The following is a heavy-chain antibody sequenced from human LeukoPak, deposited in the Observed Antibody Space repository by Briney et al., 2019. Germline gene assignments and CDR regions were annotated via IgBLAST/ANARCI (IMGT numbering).Heavy chain of an antibody. J-gene: IGHJ5*02. V-gene: IGHV3-74*01. D-gene: IGHD3-10*01. Sequence: GGSLRLSCVASGFTFSTAWMHWARQTPGKGLVWVSHVNGDGRGISYADDVKGRFTISRDNAKNTLYLRMNSLRVKDTAIYYCVRDLPRTSGPWGQGTLVTVSS. CDR2: VNGDGRGI. CDR1: GFTFSTAW. CDR3: VRDLPRTSGP.